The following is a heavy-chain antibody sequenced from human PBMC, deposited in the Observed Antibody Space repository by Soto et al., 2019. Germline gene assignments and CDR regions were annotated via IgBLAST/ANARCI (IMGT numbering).Heavy chain of an antibody. CDR2: ISDDGSTA. CDR3: ARGPRVSSTGTGAH. V-gene: IGHV3-74*01. J-gene: IGHJ4*02. Sequence: GGSLRLSCAVSGFTFSADWMHWFRQVPGKGLTWVSRISDDGSTATYADSVKGRFIISRDNAKNTLYLEMNTLRADDSGLYYCARGPRVSSTGTGAHWGRGTLVTVSS. D-gene: IGHD1-1*01. CDR1: GFTFSADW.